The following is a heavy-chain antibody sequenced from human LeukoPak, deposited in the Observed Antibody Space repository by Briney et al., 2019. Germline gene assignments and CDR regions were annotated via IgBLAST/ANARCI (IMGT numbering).Heavy chain of an antibody. D-gene: IGHD3-22*01. Sequence: LSETLSLTCTVSGGSISSYYWSRIRQPPGKGLEWIGYIYYSGSTNYNPSLKSRVTISVDTSKNQFSLKLSSVTAADTAVYYCATDHYDSSGTFDYWGQGTLVTVSS. CDR3: ATDHYDSSGTFDY. J-gene: IGHJ4*02. CDR2: IYYSGST. CDR1: GGSISSYY. V-gene: IGHV4-59*01.